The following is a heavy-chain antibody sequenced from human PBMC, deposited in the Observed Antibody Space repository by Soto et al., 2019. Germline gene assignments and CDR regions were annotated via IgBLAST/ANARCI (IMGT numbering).Heavy chain of an antibody. D-gene: IGHD3-3*01. CDR3: ARGGVELRFLGYYYYGMDV. CDR1: GGSFSSYY. J-gene: IGHJ6*02. V-gene: IGHV4-34*01. CDR2: INHSGST. Sequence: SETLSLTCAVYGGSFSSYYWSWIRQPPGKGLEWIGEINHSGSTNYNPSLKSRVTISVDTSKNQFSLKLSSVTAADTAVYYCARGGVELRFLGYYYYGMDVWGQGTTVTVSS.